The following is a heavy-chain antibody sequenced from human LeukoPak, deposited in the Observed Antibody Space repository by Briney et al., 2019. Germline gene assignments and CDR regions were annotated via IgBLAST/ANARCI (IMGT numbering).Heavy chain of an antibody. Sequence: GGSLRLSCAASGFTFSSYAMSWVRQAPGKGLKWVSLISGSGGTTYFADSVKGRFTISRDNSKNTLYLQMNSLRAEDTAVYYCAAVATDFDYWGQGTLVTVSS. CDR1: GFTFSSYA. CDR2: ISGSGGTT. CDR3: AAVATDFDY. J-gene: IGHJ4*02. D-gene: IGHD4-11*01. V-gene: IGHV3-23*01.